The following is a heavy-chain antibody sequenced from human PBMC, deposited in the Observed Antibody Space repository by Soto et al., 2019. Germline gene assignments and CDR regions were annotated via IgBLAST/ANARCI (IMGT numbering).Heavy chain of an antibody. CDR3: ARGPTYQPYKDNRSAHQFDY. CDR1: GGSISSGDYF. V-gene: IGHV4-30-4*01. CDR2: IYYSGST. J-gene: IGHJ4*02. D-gene: IGHD2-15*01. Sequence: PSETLSLTCTVSGGSISSGDYFWSWIRQPPGKGLEWIGYIYYSGSTYYDPYLKSRVTISVDTSKTQFSLKLSSVTAAGTAVYYCARGPTYQPYKDNRSAHQFDYWGQGTLVTVSS.